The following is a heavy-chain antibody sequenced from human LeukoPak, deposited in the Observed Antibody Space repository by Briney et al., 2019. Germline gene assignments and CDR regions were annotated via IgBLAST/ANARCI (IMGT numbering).Heavy chain of an antibody. V-gene: IGHV3-53*01. CDR3: ARGPVELSFDY. D-gene: IGHD1-26*01. Sequence: PGGSLRLSCAASGFTVSSNYMSWVRQAPGKGLEWVSVIYSGGSTYYADSVKGRFTISRDNSKNTRYLQTNSLRAEDTAVYYCARGPVELSFDYWGQGTLVTVSS. CDR2: IYSGGST. CDR1: GFTVSSNY. J-gene: IGHJ4*02.